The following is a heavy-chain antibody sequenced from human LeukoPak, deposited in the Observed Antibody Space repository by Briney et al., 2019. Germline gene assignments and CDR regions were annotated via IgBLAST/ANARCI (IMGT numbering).Heavy chain of an antibody. CDR3: ARDRYYYDSSGFYYFDY. CDR1: GVSISSYY. Sequence: SSETLSLTCTVSGVSISSYYWSWIRQPAGKGLEWIGRIHTSGSTNYNPSLKSRVTMSVDTSKNQFSLKLSSVTVADTAVYYCARDRYYYDSSGFYYFDYWGQGTLVTVSS. J-gene: IGHJ4*02. D-gene: IGHD3-22*01. V-gene: IGHV4-4*07. CDR2: IHTSGST.